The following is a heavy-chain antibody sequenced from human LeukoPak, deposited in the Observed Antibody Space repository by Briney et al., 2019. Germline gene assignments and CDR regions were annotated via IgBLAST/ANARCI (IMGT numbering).Heavy chain of an antibody. J-gene: IGHJ3*02. CDR2: ISGSGGST. CDR3: AKDGVVNYYDSSGYYPDAFDM. D-gene: IGHD3-22*01. V-gene: IGHV3-23*01. CDR1: GFTFSNYA. Sequence: GGSLRLSCAASGFTFSNYAMSWVRQAPGKGLEWVSAISGSGGSTFYADSVKGRFTISRDNSKNTLNLQVNSLRAEDTAVYYCAKDGVVNYYDSSGYYPDAFDMWGHGTMVTVSS.